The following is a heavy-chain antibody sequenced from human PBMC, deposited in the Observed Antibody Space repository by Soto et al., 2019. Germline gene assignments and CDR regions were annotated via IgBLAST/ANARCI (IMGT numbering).Heavy chain of an antibody. Sequence: SVKVSCKAAGGTFSSYTISWGRQAPGQGLEWMGRIIPILGIANYAQKFQGRVTITADNSMSTAYMELSSLRSEDTAVYYCGRGRTSGYFDYWGQGTLVTVS. CDR2: IIPILGIA. CDR1: GGTFSSYT. J-gene: IGHJ4*02. CDR3: GRGRTSGYFDY. D-gene: IGHD3-10*01. V-gene: IGHV1-69*02.